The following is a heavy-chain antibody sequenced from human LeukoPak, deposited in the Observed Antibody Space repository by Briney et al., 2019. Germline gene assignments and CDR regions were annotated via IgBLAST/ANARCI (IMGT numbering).Heavy chain of an antibody. V-gene: IGHV4-39*01. CDR3: ARQGVYSSSWDYYYYVMDV. D-gene: IGHD6-6*01. CDR2: IYYSGST. CDR1: GGSISSATYY. J-gene: IGHJ6*02. Sequence: SETLSHTCTVSGGSISSATYYWGWIRQPPGKGLEWIGSIYYSGSTYYNPSLKSRVTISVDTSKNQFSLKLSSVTAADTAVYYCARQGVYSSSWDYYYYVMDVWGQGTTVTVSS.